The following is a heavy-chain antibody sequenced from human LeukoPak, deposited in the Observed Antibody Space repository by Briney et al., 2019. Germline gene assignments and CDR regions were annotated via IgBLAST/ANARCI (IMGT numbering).Heavy chain of an antibody. CDR2: IIPMYGTP. CDR1: GGTFTNYA. Sequence: GASVKVSCKASGGTFTNYAISWVRQAPGQGLEWMGGIIPMYGTPSYAQNFKGKVTITTDESTSTSYLELNSLRSEDTAVYYCARPDKAAQYGPFDYWGQGTLVIVSS. V-gene: IGHV1-69*05. J-gene: IGHJ4*02. CDR3: ARPDKAAQYGPFDY. D-gene: IGHD6-6*01.